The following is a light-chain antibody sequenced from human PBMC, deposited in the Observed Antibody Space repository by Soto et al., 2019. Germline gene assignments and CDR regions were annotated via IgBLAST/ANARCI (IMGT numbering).Light chain of an antibody. J-gene: IGLJ3*02. CDR1: SSDVGGYNY. Sequence: QSALTQPASVSGSPGQSITISCTGTSSDVGGYNYVSWYQQHPGKAPKLMIYEVSNRPSGVSNRLSGSKSGNTASLTISGLQVEDEADYYCGSYTSSSTLVFGGGTKLTVL. CDR3: GSYTSSSTLV. V-gene: IGLV2-14*01. CDR2: EVS.